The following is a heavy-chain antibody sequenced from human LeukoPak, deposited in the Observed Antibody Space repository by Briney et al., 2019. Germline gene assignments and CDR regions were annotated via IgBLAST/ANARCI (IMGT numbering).Heavy chain of an antibody. Sequence: PSQTLSLTCAVSGGSISSGGYSWSWIRQPPGKGLEWIGYIYHSGSTYYNPSLKSRVTISVDTSKNQFSLKLSSVTAADTAVYYCARGYSSIFDYWGQGTLVTVSS. CDR1: GGSISSGGYS. CDR3: ARGYSSIFDY. CDR2: IYHSGST. V-gene: IGHV4-30-2*01. J-gene: IGHJ4*02. D-gene: IGHD6-19*01.